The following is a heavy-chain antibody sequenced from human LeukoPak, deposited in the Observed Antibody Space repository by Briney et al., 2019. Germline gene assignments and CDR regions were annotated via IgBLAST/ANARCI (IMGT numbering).Heavy chain of an antibody. CDR3: ARGGDMSGTIIDY. CDR2: IYYGGST. J-gene: IGHJ4*02. CDR1: GASLSSYL. Sequence: PSETLSLTCTVSGASLSSYLWSWIRHPPGKGLEYIGYIYYGGSTNYNPSLKSRVTISIDTPKNQFSLKLNSVTAADTAVYYCARGGDMSGTIIDYWGQGTLVTVSS. V-gene: IGHV4-59*01. D-gene: IGHD3-22*01.